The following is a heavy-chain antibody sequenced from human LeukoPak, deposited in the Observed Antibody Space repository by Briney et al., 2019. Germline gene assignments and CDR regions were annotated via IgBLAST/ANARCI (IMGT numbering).Heavy chain of an antibody. J-gene: IGHJ6*02. D-gene: IGHD3-10*01. CDR3: ARSRFGELLDGMDV. Sequence: GESLKISCKGSGYGFTTYWIAWVRPMPGQGLEWMGIFYPGDSDTRYSPSFQGQVTISADKSITTAYLQWSSLKASDTAMYYCARSRFGELLDGMDVWGQGTTVTVSS. V-gene: IGHV5-51*01. CDR1: GYGFTTYW. CDR2: FYPGDSDT.